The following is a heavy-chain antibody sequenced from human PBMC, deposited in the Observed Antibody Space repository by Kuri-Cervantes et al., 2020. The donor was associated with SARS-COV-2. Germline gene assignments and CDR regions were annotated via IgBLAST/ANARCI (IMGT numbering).Heavy chain of an antibody. Sequence: SVNVSCKAPGYTFTSYGISWVRQAPGQGLEWMGWISAYNGNTNYAQKLQGRVSMTTDTSTSTAYMELRSLRSDDTAAYYCARDLTVVAGGFDYWGQGTLVTVSS. D-gene: IGHD6-19*01. CDR3: ARDLTVVAGGFDY. CDR1: GYTFTSYG. V-gene: IGHV1-18*01. CDR2: ISAYNGNT. J-gene: IGHJ4*02.